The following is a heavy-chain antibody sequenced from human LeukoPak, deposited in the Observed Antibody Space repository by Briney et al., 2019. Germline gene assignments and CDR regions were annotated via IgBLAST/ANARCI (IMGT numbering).Heavy chain of an antibody. CDR3: ARETIVGAVFDY. V-gene: IGHV3-48*03. J-gene: IGHJ4*02. Sequence: GGSLRLSCAASGFTFSSYEMNWVRQAQGKGLEWVSYISSSGSTIYYADSVKGRFTISRDNAKNSLYLQMNSLRAEDTAVYYCARETIVGAVFDYWGQGTLVTVSS. D-gene: IGHD1-26*01. CDR1: GFTFSSYE. CDR2: ISSSGSTI.